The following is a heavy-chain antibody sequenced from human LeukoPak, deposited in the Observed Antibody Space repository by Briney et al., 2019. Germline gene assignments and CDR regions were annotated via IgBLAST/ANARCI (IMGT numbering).Heavy chain of an antibody. CDR1: GFTVSTKY. V-gene: IGHV3-53*01. Sequence: GGSLRLSCAASGFTVSTKYMSWVRQAPGKGLECVSVIYSGGSTIYADSVKGRFTTSRDNSKNTLYLQMNSLRAEDTAIYYCASRSSGDYHLIDYWGPGTLVTVSS. D-gene: IGHD4-17*01. CDR2: IYSGGST. CDR3: ASRSSGDYHLIDY. J-gene: IGHJ4*02.